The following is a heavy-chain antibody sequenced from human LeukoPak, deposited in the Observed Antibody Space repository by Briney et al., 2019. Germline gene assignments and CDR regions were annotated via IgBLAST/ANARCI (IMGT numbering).Heavy chain of an antibody. V-gene: IGHV3-23*01. CDR1: RFTFSTYA. Sequence: GGSLRLSCAASRFTFSTYALGWVRQTPARGLEWVSTCATTGDTYYADSVKGRFTISRDNSENTLYLQMNALRAEDTAVYYCARRVLGAVGFFDYWDQGALVTVSS. CDR3: ARRVLGAVGFFDY. J-gene: IGHJ4*02. CDR2: CATTGDT. D-gene: IGHD3-10*01.